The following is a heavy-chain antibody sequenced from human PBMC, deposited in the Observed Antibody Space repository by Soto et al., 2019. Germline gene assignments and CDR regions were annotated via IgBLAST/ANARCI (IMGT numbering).Heavy chain of an antibody. CDR1: GGSFSGYY. Sequence: SLTCAVYGGSFSGYYWSWIRQPPGKGLEWIGEINHSGSTNYNPSLKSRVTISVDTSKNQFSLKLSSVTAADTAVYYCARGGLRGRQQLVRRVCCYGMDVWGQGTTVTVSS. J-gene: IGHJ6*02. CDR2: INHSGST. V-gene: IGHV4-34*01. CDR3: ARGGLRGRQQLVRRVCCYGMDV. D-gene: IGHD6-13*01.